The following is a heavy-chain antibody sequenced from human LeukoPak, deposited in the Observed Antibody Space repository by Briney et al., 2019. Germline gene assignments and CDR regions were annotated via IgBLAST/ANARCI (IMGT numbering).Heavy chain of an antibody. J-gene: IGHJ4*02. CDR3: AREPEGYCSGGSCYSDY. CDR2: IYHSRST. D-gene: IGHD2-15*01. Sequence: SETLSLTCAVSGGSISSGGYSGSWIRQSPGKSLEWIGYIYHSRSTYYNQSLKSRVTISVDRSKNQFSLKLSSVTAADTAVYYCAREPEGYCSGGSCYSDYWGQGTLVTVSS. V-gene: IGHV4-30-2*06. CDR1: GGSISSGGYS.